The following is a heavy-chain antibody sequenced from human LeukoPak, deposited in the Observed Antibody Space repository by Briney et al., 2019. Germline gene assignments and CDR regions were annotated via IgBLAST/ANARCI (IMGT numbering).Heavy chain of an antibody. Sequence: PSQTLSLTCIVSGGSISSGDYYWSWIRQPPGKGLEWIGYIYYSGSTYYNPSLKSRVTISVDTSKNQFSLKLSSVTAANTAVYYCARGIVVVPAAAYEGYYYYMDVWGKGTTVTVSS. CDR3: ARGIVVVPAAAYEGYYYYMDV. D-gene: IGHD2-2*01. CDR2: IYYSGST. V-gene: IGHV4-30-4*08. J-gene: IGHJ6*03. CDR1: GGSISSGDYY.